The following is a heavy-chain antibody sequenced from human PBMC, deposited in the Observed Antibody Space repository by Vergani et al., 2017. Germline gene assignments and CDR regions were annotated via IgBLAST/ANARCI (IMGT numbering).Heavy chain of an antibody. D-gene: IGHD3/OR15-3a*01. CDR2: ISYDGRNT. V-gene: IGHV3-30-3*01. Sequence: ESGGGVVQPGRSLRLSCTASGFTFNSFNMYWVRQAPGKGLDWVAGISYDGRNTYYADSVKGRFTISRDNSKNMVYLQMNSLRGNDTAVYYCARDGLVSRGDFDYCGQGTLVTVSS. J-gene: IGHJ4*02. CDR3: ARDGLVSRGDFDY. CDR1: GFTFNSFN.